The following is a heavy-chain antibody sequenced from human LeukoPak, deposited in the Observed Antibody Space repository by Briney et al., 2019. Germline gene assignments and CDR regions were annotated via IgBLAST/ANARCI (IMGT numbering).Heavy chain of an antibody. CDR2: IYHSRST. CDR1: GGSMSSYY. J-gene: IGHJ4*02. D-gene: IGHD1-26*01. Sequence: TSETLSLTCSVSGGSMSSYYWSWIRQSPGKGLEWSGYIYHSRSTDYDASVKSRVTISEDTAKKQFSLKVSCVTAADTAVYYCARGFGGASFDYWGQGTLVIVSS. CDR3: ARGFGGASFDY. V-gene: IGHV4-59*01.